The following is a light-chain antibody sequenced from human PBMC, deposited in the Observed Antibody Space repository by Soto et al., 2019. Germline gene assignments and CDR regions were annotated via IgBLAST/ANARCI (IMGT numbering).Light chain of an antibody. Sequence: DIQMTQSPSTLSASVGDRVTITCRASQSISSWLAWYQQKPGKAPKLLIYKASSLESGVPSRFSGSGSRTEFTLTISILQPDDFATYYCQQYNSYPGTFGQGTKVEIK. CDR3: QQYNSYPGT. J-gene: IGKJ1*01. CDR2: KAS. V-gene: IGKV1-5*03. CDR1: QSISSW.